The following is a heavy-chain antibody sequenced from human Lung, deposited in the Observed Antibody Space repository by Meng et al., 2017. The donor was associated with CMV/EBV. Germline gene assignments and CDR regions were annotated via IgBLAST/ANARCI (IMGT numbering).Heavy chain of an antibody. V-gene: IGHV2-5*02. Sequence: PLKESGPPPVKPTQTLPLPCPFSGFSLSTSEVGVGWIRQPPGKALEWLAVIYWDDDKRYSPSLKSRLTITKDTSKNQVVLTLTNMDPVDTATYYCALFTGSWFDPWGQRTLVTVSS. J-gene: IGHJ5*02. CDR1: GFSLSTSEVG. CDR3: ALFTGSWFDP. D-gene: IGHD1-14*01. CDR2: IYWDDDK.